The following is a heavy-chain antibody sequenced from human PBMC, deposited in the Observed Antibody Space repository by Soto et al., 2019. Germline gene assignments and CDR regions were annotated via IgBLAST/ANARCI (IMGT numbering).Heavy chain of an antibody. V-gene: IGHV1-3*01. J-gene: IGHJ4*02. Sequence: ASVKVSCKASGYTCTGYYMHWVLQAPGQGLEWMGWINAGNGNTKYSQKFQGRVTITRDTSASTAYMELSSLRSEDTAVYYCARGPGGVYHTHDLDYWGQGTLVTVSS. CDR3: ARGPGGVYHTHDLDY. CDR2: INAGNGNT. CDR1: GYTCTGYY. D-gene: IGHD3-3*01.